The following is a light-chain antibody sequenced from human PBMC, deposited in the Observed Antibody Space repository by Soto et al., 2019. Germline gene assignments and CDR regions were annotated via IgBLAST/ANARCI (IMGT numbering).Light chain of an antibody. J-gene: IGKJ1*01. Sequence: VVLTQFPGTLSLSPGETATLSCGASQRVSNNFLGWYQQKPGLPPRLLIYDATSRANGIPERFSGRGSGTHFTLTISRLEPEEFAVYYCQQYGSTPWTFGRGTKVEMK. CDR2: DAT. CDR3: QQYGSTPWT. V-gene: IGKV3D-20*01. CDR1: QRVSNNF.